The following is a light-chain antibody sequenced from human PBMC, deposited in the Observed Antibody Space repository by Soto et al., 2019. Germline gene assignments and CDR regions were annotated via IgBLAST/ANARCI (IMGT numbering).Light chain of an antibody. J-gene: IGLJ1*01. CDR1: SSEVGSYNL. CDR3: CSYAGSSTLGV. CDR2: EGS. Sequence: QSVLTQPASVSGSPGQSITISCTGTSSEVGSYNLVSWYQQHPGKAPKLMIYEGSKRPSGVSNRFSGSKSGNTASLTISGLQAEDEADYYCCSYAGSSTLGVFGTGTKLTVL. V-gene: IGLV2-23*01.